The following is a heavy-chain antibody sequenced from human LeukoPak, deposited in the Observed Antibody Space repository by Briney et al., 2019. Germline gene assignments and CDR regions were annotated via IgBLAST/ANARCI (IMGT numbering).Heavy chain of an antibody. CDR1: GYTFTSYA. J-gene: IGHJ6*04. CDR2: INAGNGNT. V-gene: IGHV1-3*01. Sequence: ASVKVSCKASGYTFTSYAMHWVRQAPGQRLEWMGWINAGNGNTKYSQKFQGRVTITRGTSASTAHMELSSLRSEDTAVYYCARGPSDIVVVPVEYYYGMDVWGKGTTVTVSS. CDR3: ARGPSDIVVVPVEYYYGMDV. D-gene: IGHD2-2*01.